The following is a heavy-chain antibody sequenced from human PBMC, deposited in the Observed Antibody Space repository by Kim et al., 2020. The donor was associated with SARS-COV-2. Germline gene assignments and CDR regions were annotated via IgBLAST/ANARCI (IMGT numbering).Heavy chain of an antibody. D-gene: IGHD3-22*01. J-gene: IGHJ4*02. Sequence: DSVKGRFTISRDNSKNTLYLQMNSLRAEDTAVYYCAKDYDSSGYYYYFDYWGQGTLVTVSS. V-gene: IGHV3-23*01. CDR3: AKDYDSSGYYYYFDY.